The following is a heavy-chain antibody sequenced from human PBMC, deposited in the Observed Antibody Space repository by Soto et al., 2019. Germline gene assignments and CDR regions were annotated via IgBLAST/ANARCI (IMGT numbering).Heavy chain of an antibody. CDR3: ARPGSGYDVLSGQYFYYYHTMDV. CDR1: GFIFSTYA. J-gene: IGHJ6*02. Sequence: QVQLVDSGGGVVQPGRSLRLYCAASGFIFSTYAMHWVRQAPGKGLEWVAVISYDGSNKYYADSVKGRFTISRDNSRNTMYLHMNSLTTDDTAVYYCARPGSGYDVLSGQYFYYYHTMDVWGQGTTVTVSS. V-gene: IGHV3-30-3*01. D-gene: IGHD3-3*01. CDR2: ISYDGSNK.